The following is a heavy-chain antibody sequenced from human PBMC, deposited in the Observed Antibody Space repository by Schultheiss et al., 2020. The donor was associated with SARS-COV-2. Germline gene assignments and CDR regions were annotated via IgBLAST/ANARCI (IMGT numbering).Heavy chain of an antibody. CDR2: IYYSGST. J-gene: IGHJ4*02. CDR3: ARQGIAAAGDY. V-gene: IGHV4-34*01. D-gene: IGHD6-13*01. CDR1: GGSFSGYY. Sequence: SETLSLTCAVYGGSFSGYYWSWIRQPPGKGLEWIGSIYYSGSTYYNPSLKSRVTISVDTSKNQFSLKLSSVTAADTAVYYCARQGIAAAGDYWGQGTLVTVSS.